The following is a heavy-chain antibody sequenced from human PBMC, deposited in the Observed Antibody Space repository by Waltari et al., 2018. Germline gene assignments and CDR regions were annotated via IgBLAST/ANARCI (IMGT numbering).Heavy chain of an antibody. D-gene: IGHD3-22*01. J-gene: IGHJ4*02. Sequence: QLQLQESGPGLVKPSETLSLTCTVSVDSISSRTSYYWGWVRQPPGKVLEWIGSIRQRGRTYYHRPFKSRVTVSIDTSKNQFYLKLNSVTAADTAVYFCSHYSYYYDTSGYHDYWGQGTLVIVSS. CDR3: SHYSYYYDTSGYHDY. V-gene: IGHV4-39*01. CDR2: IRQRGRT. CDR1: VDSISSRTSYY.